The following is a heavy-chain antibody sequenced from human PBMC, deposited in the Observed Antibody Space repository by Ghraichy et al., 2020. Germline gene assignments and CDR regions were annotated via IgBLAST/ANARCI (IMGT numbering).Heavy chain of an antibody. CDR2: IRGSSSVI. CDR1: GFIFGDYS. V-gene: IGHV3-48*02. CDR3: TRDPEALDY. J-gene: IGHJ4*02. Sequence: GESLNISCAASGFIFGDYSMNWVRQAPGKGLEWVSYIRGSSSVIHYADSVKGRFTISRDNVRNSLYLQMNRLRDEDTAVYYCTRDPEALDYWGQGAMVTVSS. D-gene: IGHD1-14*01.